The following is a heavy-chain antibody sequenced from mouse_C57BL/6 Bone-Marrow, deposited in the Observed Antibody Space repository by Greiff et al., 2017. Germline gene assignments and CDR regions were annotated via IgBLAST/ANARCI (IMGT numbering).Heavy chain of an antibody. J-gene: IGHJ2*01. D-gene: IGHD1-1*01. CDR2: IDPETGGT. CDR3: TRPLYYYGSSLYYFDY. V-gene: IGHV1-15*01. CDR1: GYTFTDYE. Sequence: VQLQQSGAELVRPGASVTLSCKASGYTFTDYEMHWVKQTPVHGLEWIGAIDPETGGTAYNQKFKGKAILTADKSSSTAYMEPRSLTSEDSAVYYCTRPLYYYGSSLYYFDYWGQGTTLTVSS.